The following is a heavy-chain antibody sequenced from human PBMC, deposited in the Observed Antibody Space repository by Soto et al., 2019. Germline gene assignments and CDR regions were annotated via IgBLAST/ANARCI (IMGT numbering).Heavy chain of an antibody. Sequence: ASVKVSCKASGYTFTSYGISWVRQAPGQGLEWMGWISAYNGNTNYAQKLQGRVTMTTDTSTSTAYMELRSLRSDDTAVYYCAMGIAAERAHDAFDIWGQGTMVTGSS. D-gene: IGHD6-13*01. CDR1: GYTFTSYG. J-gene: IGHJ3*02. CDR3: AMGIAAERAHDAFDI. CDR2: ISAYNGNT. V-gene: IGHV1-18*01.